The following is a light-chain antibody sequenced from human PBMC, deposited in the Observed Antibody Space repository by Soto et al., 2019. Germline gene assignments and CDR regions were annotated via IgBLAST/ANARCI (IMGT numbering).Light chain of an antibody. CDR1: QSVRSSE. CDR2: GES. CDR3: QQFGNSPYT. Sequence: EIVLTQSPDTLSLSPGESATLSCRASQSVRSSELAWYQQKPGQVPRLLIYGESSRATGIPDRFSGSGSGAAFTLPISRLEPEDCAVYYCQQFGNSPYTFGQGTKLEIK. V-gene: IGKV3-20*01. J-gene: IGKJ2*01.